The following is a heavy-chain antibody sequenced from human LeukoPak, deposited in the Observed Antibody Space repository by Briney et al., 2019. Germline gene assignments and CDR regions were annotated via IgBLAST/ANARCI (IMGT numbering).Heavy chain of an antibody. J-gene: IGHJ4*02. V-gene: IGHV3-23*01. CDR1: GFTFRNYA. Sequence: PGGSLRLSCAASGFTFRNYAMVWFRQAPGKGLEWVSATSGSGANRYFADSVKGRFTISRDNSRNALYLQMNSLRAEDTAVYFCARQVGPDYWGQGTLVTVSS. CDR2: TSGSGANR. CDR3: ARQVGPDY.